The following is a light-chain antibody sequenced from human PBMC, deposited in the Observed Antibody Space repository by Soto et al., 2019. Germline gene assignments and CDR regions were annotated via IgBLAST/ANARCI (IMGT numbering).Light chain of an antibody. CDR3: GTWESYLSVGV. J-gene: IGLJ2*01. Sequence: QSVLTQPPSVSAAPGQTGTISCSGRGSNIGSNSVSWYQQLPGTAPKLLLYDNNKRPSGIPDRFSGSKSGTSATLGITGLQTADEADYYCGTWESYLSVGVFGGGTKLTVL. CDR1: GSNIGSNS. CDR2: DNN. V-gene: IGLV1-51*01.